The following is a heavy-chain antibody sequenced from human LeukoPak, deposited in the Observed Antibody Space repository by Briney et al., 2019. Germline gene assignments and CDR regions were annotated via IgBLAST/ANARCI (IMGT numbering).Heavy chain of an antibody. Sequence: PGGSLRLSCAASGFTFSSYWMHWVRQAPGKGLVWVSRINSDGSSTNYADSVKGRFTISRDNAKNTLYLQMDSLRAEDTAVYYCVRDGVYYGDDYDSWGQGTLVTVSS. D-gene: IGHD4-17*01. CDR3: VRDGVYYGDDYDS. J-gene: IGHJ4*02. V-gene: IGHV3-74*01. CDR2: INSDGSST. CDR1: GFTFSSYW.